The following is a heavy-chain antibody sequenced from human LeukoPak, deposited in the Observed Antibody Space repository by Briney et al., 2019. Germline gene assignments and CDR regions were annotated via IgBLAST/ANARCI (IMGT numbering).Heavy chain of an antibody. D-gene: IGHD3-22*01. Sequence: PGRSLRLSCAASGFSFSSYGMHWVRQAPGKGLEWVAVIWYDGSNKYYADSVKGRFTISRDNSKNTLYLQMNSLRAEDTAAYYCARDNYYDSSGYYYRYSYFDYWGQGTLVTVSS. V-gene: IGHV3-33*01. CDR3: ARDNYYDSSGYYYRYSYFDY. CDR1: GFSFSSYG. CDR2: IWYDGSNK. J-gene: IGHJ4*02.